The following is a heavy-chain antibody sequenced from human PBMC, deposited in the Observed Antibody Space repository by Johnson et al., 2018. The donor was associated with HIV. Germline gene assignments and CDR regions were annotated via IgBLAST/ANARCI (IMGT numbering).Heavy chain of an antibody. D-gene: IGHD4-23*01. Sequence: QMLLVESGGGVVQPGRSLRLSCAASGFTFSDYYMSWIRQAPGKGLEWVSYISSSGSTIYYADSVKGRFTISRDNAKHSLYLQMNSLRAEDTAVYYCARRTVLTPGAFDIWCQGTMVTVSS. CDR2: ISSSGSTI. V-gene: IGHV3-11*04. J-gene: IGHJ3*02. CDR3: ARRTVLTPGAFDI. CDR1: GFTFSDYY.